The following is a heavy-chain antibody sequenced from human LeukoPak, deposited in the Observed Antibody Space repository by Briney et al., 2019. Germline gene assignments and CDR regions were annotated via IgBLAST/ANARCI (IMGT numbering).Heavy chain of an antibody. CDR1: GPTLTVHY. CDR2: ITLHSGDT. Sequence: ASVKVSCKASGPTLTVHYIHWVRQGPGQGLEWLGWITLHSGDTHYAQKYQGRLTMTRNTSISTAYMELSRQRSDDTAVYYCAREGWEMATIRWGQGTLVTVSS. J-gene: IGHJ4*02. V-gene: IGHV1-2*02. D-gene: IGHD5-24*01. CDR3: AREGWEMATIR.